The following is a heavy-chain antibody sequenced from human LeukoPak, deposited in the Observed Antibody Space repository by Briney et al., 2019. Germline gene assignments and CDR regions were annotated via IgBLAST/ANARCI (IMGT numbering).Heavy chain of an antibody. CDR3: ARVGSSYYYYYYMDV. CDR2: ISSSSSTI. J-gene: IGHJ6*03. D-gene: IGHD6-6*01. V-gene: IGHV3-48*01. CDR1: GFTFSSNS. Sequence: GGSLRLSCAASGFTFSSNSMNWVRQAPGKGLEWVSYISSSSSTIYYADSVKGRFTISRDNAKNSLYLQMNSLRAEDTAVYYCARVGSSYYYYYYMDVWGKGTTVTVSS.